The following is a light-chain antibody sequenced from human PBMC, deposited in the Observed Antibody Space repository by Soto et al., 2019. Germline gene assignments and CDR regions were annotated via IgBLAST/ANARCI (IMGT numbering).Light chain of an antibody. CDR3: QQYGSIPWT. V-gene: IGKV3-20*01. CDR1: LCVTSSY. CDR2: DAS. J-gene: IGKJ1*01. Sequence: EFLLAESPGTLSLSPGEKATLSRRASLCVTSSYLAWYQLKPGQHPRLLIYDASSRATGIPDRFSGSGSGTDVTLPISRLEPEDFAVYYCQQYGSIPWTFGQGTKVDIK.